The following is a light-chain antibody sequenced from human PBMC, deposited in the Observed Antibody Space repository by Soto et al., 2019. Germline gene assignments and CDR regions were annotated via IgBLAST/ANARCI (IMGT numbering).Light chain of an antibody. J-gene: IGLJ1*01. V-gene: IGLV2-23*02. Sequence: QSVLTQPVSVSGSPGQSITIFCTGTSSDIGNYNLVSWYQQHPGKAPKLMIYEVSKWPSGVSDRFSGSKSGNTASLTISGLQPEDEADYYCYSYAGSTVLYVFGTVTKVTVL. CDR3: YSYAGSTVLYV. CDR1: SSDIGNYNL. CDR2: EVS.